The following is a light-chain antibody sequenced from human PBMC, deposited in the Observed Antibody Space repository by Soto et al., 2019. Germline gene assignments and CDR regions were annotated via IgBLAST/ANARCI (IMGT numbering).Light chain of an antibody. CDR2: DAS. J-gene: IGKJ5*01. CDR1: QSVSRN. CDR3: QQYNNWPIT. Sequence: EIVLTQSPGTLSLSPGEGATLSCRASQSVSRNLAWYQQKPGQAPRLLIYDASTRATGTPARFSGSGSGTKFTLSISSLQSEDFAVYYCQQYNNWPITFGQGTRLEI. V-gene: IGKV3D-15*01.